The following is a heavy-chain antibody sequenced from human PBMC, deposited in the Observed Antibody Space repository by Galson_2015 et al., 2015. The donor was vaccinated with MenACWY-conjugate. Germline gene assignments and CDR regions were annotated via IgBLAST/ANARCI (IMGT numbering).Heavy chain of an antibody. D-gene: IGHD2-21*02. CDR3: ARGDWTHGFDI. J-gene: IGHJ3*02. CDR1: GFTFSNYG. V-gene: IGHV3-74*01. Sequence: SLRLSCAASGFTFSNYGMHWVRQVPGKGLVWVSRINSDGSSTSYADSVKGRFTISRDNAKNTLFLQMDSLRAEDTAVYYCARGDWTHGFDIWGQGTMVTVSS. CDR2: INSDGSST.